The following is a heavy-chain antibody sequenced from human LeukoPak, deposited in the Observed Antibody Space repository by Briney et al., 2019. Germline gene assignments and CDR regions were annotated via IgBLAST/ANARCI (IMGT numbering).Heavy chain of an antibody. V-gene: IGHV4-4*07. CDR1: GGSISSYY. CDR3: AREVWEADAFDI. CDR2: FYADGST. D-gene: IGHD3-16*01. J-gene: IGHJ3*02. Sequence: PSETLSLTCTVPGGSISSYYWSWIRQPAGKGLEWIGRFYADGSTHYNPSLKSRVTMSIDTSKNQFSLNLTVVTAADTAVYYCAREVWEADAFDIWGQGTVVTVSS.